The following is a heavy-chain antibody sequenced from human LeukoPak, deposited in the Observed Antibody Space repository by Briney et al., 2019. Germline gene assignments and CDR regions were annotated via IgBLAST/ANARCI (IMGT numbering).Heavy chain of an antibody. J-gene: IGHJ3*02. CDR3: ARENWDHLGLPEAFDI. CDR1: GFTFSSYA. V-gene: IGHV3-30-3*01. CDR2: ISYDGSNK. Sequence: HPGGSLRLSCAASGFTFSSYAMHWVRQAPGKGLEWVAVISYDGSNKYYADSVKGRFTISRDNSKNTLYLQMNSLRAEDTAVYYCARENWDHLGLPEAFDIWGQGTMVTVSS. D-gene: IGHD3-16*01.